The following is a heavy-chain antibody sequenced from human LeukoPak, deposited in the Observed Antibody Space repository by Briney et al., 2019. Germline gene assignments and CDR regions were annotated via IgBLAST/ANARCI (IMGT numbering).Heavy chain of an antibody. CDR2: IYFSGNT. J-gene: IGHJ2*01. CDR1: GDSISTYY. V-gene: IGHV4-59*01. D-gene: IGHD4-17*01. Sequence: SETLSLTCTVSGDSISTYYWSWIRQPPGKGLEWIGYIYFSGNTNYNPSLKSRVTISLDTSKDQFSLTLSSVTAADTAVYYCARDSYGVSWYFDLWGRGTLVTVSS. CDR3: ARDSYGVSWYFDL.